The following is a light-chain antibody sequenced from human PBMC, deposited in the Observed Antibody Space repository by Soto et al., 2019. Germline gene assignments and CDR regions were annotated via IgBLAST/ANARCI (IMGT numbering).Light chain of an antibody. CDR1: SSDVGGYNY. CDR3: SSYTSSSPLYV. J-gene: IGLJ1*01. V-gene: IGLV2-14*01. Sequence: QSALTQPASVSGSPGQSITISCTGTSSDVGGYNYVSWYQQHPGKAPKLMIYEVSNRPSGVSNRLSGSKSGNTASLTISGLQAEDEADYYCSSYTSSSPLYVFGTGTKLAGL. CDR2: EVS.